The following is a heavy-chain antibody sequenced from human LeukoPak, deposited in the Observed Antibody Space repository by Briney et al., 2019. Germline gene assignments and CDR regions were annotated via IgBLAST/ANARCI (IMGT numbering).Heavy chain of an antibody. Sequence: SQTLSLTCTVSGGSISSGDYYWSWIRQPPGKGLEWIGYIYYSGGTYYHPSLKSRVTISVDPSKNQLSLKLSSVTAADTAVYYCARTFSGYDFWSGYSTENNWFDPWGQGTLVTVSS. CDR3: ARTFSGYDFWSGYSTENNWFDP. J-gene: IGHJ5*02. V-gene: IGHV4-30-4*08. D-gene: IGHD3-3*01. CDR2: IYYSGGT. CDR1: GGSISSGDYY.